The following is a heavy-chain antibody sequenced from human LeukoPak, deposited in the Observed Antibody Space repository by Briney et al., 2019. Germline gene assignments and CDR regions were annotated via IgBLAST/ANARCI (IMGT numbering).Heavy chain of an antibody. V-gene: IGHV4-4*09. D-gene: IGHD6-19*01. CDR3: ARFHSGPSGWYVLWYFDL. CDR2: IYNSENT. J-gene: IGHJ2*01. CDR1: GGSVSSYY. Sequence: SETLSLTCTVSGGSVSSYYWSWIRQPPGKGLEWIGYIYNSENTKYNSSLESRVTISVDTSKNQFFLKLSSVTAADTAVYYCARFHSGPSGWYVLWYFDLWGRGTLVTVS.